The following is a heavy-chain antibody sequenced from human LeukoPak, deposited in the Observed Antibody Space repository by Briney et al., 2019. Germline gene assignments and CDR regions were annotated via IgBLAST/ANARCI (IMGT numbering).Heavy chain of an antibody. CDR2: ISYDGSNK. V-gene: IGHV3-30*18. CDR1: GFTFSSYG. CDR3: AKDLWELGYYYYGMDV. D-gene: IGHD1-26*01. Sequence: RGSLRLSCAASGFTFSSYGMHWVRQAPGKGLEWVAVISYDGSNKYYADSVKGRFTISRDNSKNTLYLQMNSLRAEDTAVYYCAKDLWELGYYYYGMDVWGQGTTVTVSS. J-gene: IGHJ6*02.